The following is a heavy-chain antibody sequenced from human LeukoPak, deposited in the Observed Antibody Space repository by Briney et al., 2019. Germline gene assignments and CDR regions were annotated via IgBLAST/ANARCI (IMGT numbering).Heavy chain of an antibody. CDR1: GYTFTSYD. CDR3: AGTMIEMGCYYGMDV. D-gene: IGHD3-22*01. V-gene: IGHV1-8*01. Sequence: GASVKVSCKASGYTFTSYDINWVRQATGQGLEWMGWMNPNSGNTGYAQKFQGRVTMTRNTSISTAYMELSSLRSEDTAVYYCAGTMIEMGCYYGMDVWGQGTTVTVSS. J-gene: IGHJ6*02. CDR2: MNPNSGNT.